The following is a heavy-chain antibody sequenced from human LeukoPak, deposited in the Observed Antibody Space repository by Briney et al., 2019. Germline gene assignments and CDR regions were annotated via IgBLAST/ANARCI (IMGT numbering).Heavy chain of an antibody. D-gene: IGHD6-19*01. CDR1: GYTFTSYA. CDR2: INACNGNT. Sequence: ASVKVSCKASGYTFTSYAMHWGRQAPGQRLEWVGWINACNGNTKYSQKFQGRVTITRDTSASTAYMELSSLRSEDTAVYYCARGRGYLGVADGRRYFDYWGQGTLVTVSS. CDR3: ARGRGYLGVADGRRYFDY. V-gene: IGHV1-3*01. J-gene: IGHJ4*02.